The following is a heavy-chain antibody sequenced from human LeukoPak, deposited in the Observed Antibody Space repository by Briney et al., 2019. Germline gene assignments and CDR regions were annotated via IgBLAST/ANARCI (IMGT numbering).Heavy chain of an antibody. CDR2: INRDGSER. CDR1: GFTFSSYW. J-gene: IGHJ6*02. CDR3: ARRNAMDV. Sequence: GGSLRLSCAASGFTFSSYWMSWVRQAPGKGLEWVANINRDGSERYYVDSVKGRFTISRDDAKSSLYLQMNSPRAEDTAVYYCARRNAMDVWGQGTTVIVFS. V-gene: IGHV3-7*03.